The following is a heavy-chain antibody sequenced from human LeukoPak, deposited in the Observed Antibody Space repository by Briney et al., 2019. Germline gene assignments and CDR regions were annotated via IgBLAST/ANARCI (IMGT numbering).Heavy chain of an antibody. D-gene: IGHD3-22*01. CDR2: IYTGGPT. Sequence: GGTLRLSCAASGFNVSSKYMNWVRQAPGKGLEWVAVIYTGGPTYYADSVKGRFTISRDNSKNTLYLQMNSLRAEDTAVYYCARDRIYYYDSEDYWGQGTLVTVSS. CDR1: GFNVSSKY. J-gene: IGHJ4*02. V-gene: IGHV3-66*01. CDR3: ARDRIYYYDSEDY.